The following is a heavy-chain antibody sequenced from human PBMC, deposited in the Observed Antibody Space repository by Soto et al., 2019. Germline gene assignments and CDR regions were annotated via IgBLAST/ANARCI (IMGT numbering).Heavy chain of an antibody. CDR3: TRDGDGRMATNPYYYYGMDV. Sequence: SETLSLTCTVSGGSISGYYWSWIRQPPGKGLEWIGNVYYSGGAKYNPSVKRRVSISVDTSKNQFSLNLSSVTAADTAVYYCTRDGDGRMATNPYYYYGMDVWGPGITVTVS. V-gene: IGHV4-59*01. J-gene: IGHJ6*02. D-gene: IGHD2-21*02. CDR2: VYYSGGA. CDR1: GGSISGYY.